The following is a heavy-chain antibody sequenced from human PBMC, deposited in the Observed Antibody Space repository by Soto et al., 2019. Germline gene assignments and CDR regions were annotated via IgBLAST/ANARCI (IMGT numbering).Heavy chain of an antibody. CDR3: ARVVLSITRGAFDA. CDR2: ISHSGTS. Sequence: QVQLQESGPGLVKPSGTLSLTCAVSGGSISSSHWWTWVRQSPGKGLEYIGEISHSGTSNSNPSLKTRVTLSVDRSKNHFSLTRTSVTAADTAVYYCARVVLSITRGAFDAWGQVTPVIVSS. CDR1: GGSISSSHW. J-gene: IGHJ3*01. V-gene: IGHV4-4*02. D-gene: IGHD1-20*01.